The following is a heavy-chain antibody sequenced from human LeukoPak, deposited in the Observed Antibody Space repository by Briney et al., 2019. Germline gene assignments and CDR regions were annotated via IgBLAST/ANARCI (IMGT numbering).Heavy chain of an antibody. CDR3: ARVNAGGGFDP. CDR1: GGSISSYY. Sequence: KPSETLSLTCTVSGGSISSYYWNWIRQPSGKGLEWIGYIYYSGITNYNPSLKSRVTISVDTSKNQFSLKLSSVTAADTAVYSCARVNAGGGFDPWGQGALVTVSS. D-gene: IGHD1-1*01. CDR2: IYYSGIT. J-gene: IGHJ5*02. V-gene: IGHV4-59*08.